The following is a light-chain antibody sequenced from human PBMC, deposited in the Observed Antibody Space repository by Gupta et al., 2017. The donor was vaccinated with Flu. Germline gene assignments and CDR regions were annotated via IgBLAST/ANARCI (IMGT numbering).Light chain of an antibody. J-gene: IGLJ1*01. CDR3: PYYDKAHPLV. V-gene: IGLV6-57*03. CDR2: YND. CDR1: SGNIASDN. Sequence: NFILTLPHPVSESPGKTVIITCTRSSGNIASDNVQWYQQRPGSAPTIVIEYNDRRPSGVPERFSAATDSAYTSALLNTSGLTAADDAYYYCPYYDKAHPLVFGTGTKLTVL.